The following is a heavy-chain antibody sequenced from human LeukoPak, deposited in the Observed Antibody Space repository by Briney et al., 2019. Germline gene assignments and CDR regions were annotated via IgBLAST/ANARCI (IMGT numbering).Heavy chain of an antibody. D-gene: IGHD3-3*02. CDR2: IIPIFGTA. J-gene: IGHJ4*02. CDR3: ARSISQSGDYIDY. Sequence: SVKVSCKASGGTFSNYAISWVREAPGQGLEWMGGIIPIFGTANYAQKFQGRVTITADESTSTAYMELSSLRSEDTAVYYCARSISQSGDYIDYWGQGILVTVSS. CDR1: GGTFSNYA. V-gene: IGHV1-69*13.